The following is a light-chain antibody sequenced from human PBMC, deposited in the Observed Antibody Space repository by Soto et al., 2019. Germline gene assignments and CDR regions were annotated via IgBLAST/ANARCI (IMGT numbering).Light chain of an antibody. J-gene: IGKJ1*01. CDR1: QSVSTNY. Sequence: EIVLTQSPGTLSLSPGERATLSCRASQSVSTNYLAWYQQQPGQAPRLLIYGASSRATGTPDRFSGSGSGTDFTLTISRLEPEDFAVYYCQQYGSSPWTFDQGTKVEIK. CDR3: QQYGSSPWT. CDR2: GAS. V-gene: IGKV3-20*01.